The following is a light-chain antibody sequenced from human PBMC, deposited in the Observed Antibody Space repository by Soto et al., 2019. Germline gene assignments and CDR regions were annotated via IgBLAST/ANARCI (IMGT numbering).Light chain of an antibody. Sequence: DIQMTQSPSSLSASVGDRVTITCRASQSISSYLNWYQQKPGKAPKLQIYAASSLLSGVPSRFSGSGSGTDFTLTISSLQPEDFATYYCQQSYSTPFTFGPGTKVDIK. CDR1: QSISSY. CDR2: AAS. V-gene: IGKV1-39*01. CDR3: QQSYSTPFT. J-gene: IGKJ3*01.